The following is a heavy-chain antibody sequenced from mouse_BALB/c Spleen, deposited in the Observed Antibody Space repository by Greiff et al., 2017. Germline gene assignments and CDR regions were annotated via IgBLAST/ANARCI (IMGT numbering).Heavy chain of an antibody. Sequence: EVMLVESGGGLVKPGGSLKLSCAASGFTFSDYYMYWVRQTPEKRLEWVATISDGGSYTYYPDSVKGRFTISRDNAKNNLYLQMSSLKSEDTAMYYCARVLYGNPDYWGQGTTLTVSS. J-gene: IGHJ2*01. D-gene: IGHD2-1*01. V-gene: IGHV5-4*02. CDR1: GFTFSDYY. CDR2: ISDGGSYT. CDR3: ARVLYGNPDY.